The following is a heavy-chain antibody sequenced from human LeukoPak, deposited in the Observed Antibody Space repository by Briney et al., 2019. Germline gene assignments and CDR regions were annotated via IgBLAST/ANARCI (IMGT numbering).Heavy chain of an antibody. Sequence: PSETLSLTGTVSGGSISSGSYYWSWLRQPAGKGLEWIGRIYTSGSTNYNPSLKSRVTISVDTSKNQFSLKLSSVTAADTAVYYCARDRHLPGIAVAGELGGFDYWGQGTLVTVSS. J-gene: IGHJ4*02. CDR2: IYTSGST. CDR3: ARDRHLPGIAVAGELGGFDY. V-gene: IGHV4-61*02. CDR1: GGSISSGSYY. D-gene: IGHD6-19*01.